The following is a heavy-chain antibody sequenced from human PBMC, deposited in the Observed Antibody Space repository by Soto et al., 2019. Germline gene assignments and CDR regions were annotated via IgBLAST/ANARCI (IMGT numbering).Heavy chain of an antibody. CDR1: GGSISSYY. CDR2: SCYSGST. V-gene: IGHV4-59*08. J-gene: IGHJ4*02. D-gene: IGHD4-17*01. Sequence: SETLSLTCTVSGGSISSYYWSWIRQPPGKGLEWIGYSCYSGSTNYNPSLKSRVTISVDTSKNQFSLKLSSVTAADTAVYYCARHEPLHGDYDYWGQGTLVTVSS. CDR3: ARHEPLHGDYDY.